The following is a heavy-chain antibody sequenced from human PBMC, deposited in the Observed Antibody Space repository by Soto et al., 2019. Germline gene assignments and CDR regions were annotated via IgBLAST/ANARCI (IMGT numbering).Heavy chain of an antibody. V-gene: IGHV3-48*01. CDR1: GFSFSYYG. Sequence: EVQLVESGGGLVQPGGSLRLSCAASGFSFSYYGMKWVRQAPGKGLEWVSYISTSSSNIYYADSVKGRFTISRDNAKNSLSLQINSLRAADTAVYYCARETSTGNYYMDVWGKGTTVTVSS. D-gene: IGHD2-2*01. CDR2: ISTSSSNI. J-gene: IGHJ6*03. CDR3: ARETSTGNYYMDV.